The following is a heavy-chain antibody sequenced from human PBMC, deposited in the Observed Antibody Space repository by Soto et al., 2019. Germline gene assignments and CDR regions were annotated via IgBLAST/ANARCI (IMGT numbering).Heavy chain of an antibody. V-gene: IGHV1-46*01. D-gene: IGHD6-13*01. J-gene: IGHJ6*02. CDR3: AREVGSNSWSYYDGMEV. CDR2: INPNGGGT. CDR1: GYVFTNYF. Sequence: QVQLVQSGAEVKKPGASVKVSCKASGYVFTNYFMHWVRQAPGQGLEWMGIINPNGGGTSYAQKFEGRVNMTRDSATSTVYMDLSSLRSEDTALYFCAREVGSNSWSYYDGMEVWGQGPSVTVSS.